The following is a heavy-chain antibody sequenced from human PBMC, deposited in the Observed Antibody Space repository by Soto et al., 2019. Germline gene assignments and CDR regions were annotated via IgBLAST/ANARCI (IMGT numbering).Heavy chain of an antibody. CDR3: ARDTSGGGDSYYYYGMDV. J-gene: IGHJ6*02. CDR1: GGSISSGDYY. V-gene: IGHV4-30-4*01. Sequence: SETLSLTCTVSGGSISSGDYYWSWIRQPPGKGLEWIGYIYYSGSTYYNPSLKSRVTISVDTSKNQFSLKLSSVTAAETAVYYCARDTSGGGDSYYYYGMDVWGHGTPVTVSS. CDR2: IYYSGST. D-gene: IGHD2-21*02.